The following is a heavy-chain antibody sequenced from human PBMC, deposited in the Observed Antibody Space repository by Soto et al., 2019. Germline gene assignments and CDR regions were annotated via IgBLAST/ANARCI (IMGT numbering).Heavy chain of an antibody. CDR2: ISYDGSNK. J-gene: IGHJ6*02. V-gene: IGHV3-30-3*01. CDR3: ARDGYSSSWNLNPIYYYYGMDV. D-gene: IGHD6-13*01. CDR1: GFTFSSYA. Sequence: PGGSLRLSCAASGFTFSSYAMHWVRQAPGKGLEWVAVISYDGSNKYYADSVKGRFTISRDNSKNTLYLQMNSLRAEDTAVYYCARDGYSSSWNLNPIYYYYGMDVWGQGTTVTVSS.